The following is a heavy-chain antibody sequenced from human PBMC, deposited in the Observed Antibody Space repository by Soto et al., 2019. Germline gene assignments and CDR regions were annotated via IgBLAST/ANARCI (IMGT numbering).Heavy chain of an antibody. J-gene: IGHJ6*02. Sequence: SVKVSCKASGGTFSSYAISWVRQAPGQGLEWMGGIIPIFGTANYAQKFQGRVTIAADKSTSTAYMELSSLRSEDTAVYYCARDHYDFWSGQPLLDGMDVWGQGTTVTVSS. CDR3: ARDHYDFWSGQPLLDGMDV. CDR2: IIPIFGTA. CDR1: GGTFSSYA. V-gene: IGHV1-69*06. D-gene: IGHD3-3*01.